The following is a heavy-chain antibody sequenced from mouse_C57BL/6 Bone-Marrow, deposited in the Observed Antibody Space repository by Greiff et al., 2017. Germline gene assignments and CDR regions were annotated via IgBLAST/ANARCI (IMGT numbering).Heavy chain of an antibody. CDR1: GFTFSNYW. CDR2: IRLKSDNYAT. CDR3: TRYYDYAMDY. Sequence: EVMLVESGGGLVQPGGSMKLSCVASGFTFSNYWMNWVRQSPEKGLEWVAQIRLKSDNYATHYAESVKGRFTISRDDSKSSVYLQMNNLRAEDTGIYYCTRYYDYAMDYWGQGTSVTVSS. J-gene: IGHJ4*01. V-gene: IGHV6-3*01. D-gene: IGHD2-1*01.